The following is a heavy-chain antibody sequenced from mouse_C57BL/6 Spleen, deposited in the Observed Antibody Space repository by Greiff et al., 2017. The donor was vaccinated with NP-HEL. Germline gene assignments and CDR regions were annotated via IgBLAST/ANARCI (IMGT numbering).Heavy chain of an antibody. CDR1: GFTFTDYY. CDR2: IRNKANGYTT. Sequence: EVQLVESGGGLVQPGGSLSLSCAASGFTFTDYYMSWVRQPPGKALEWLGFIRNKANGYTTEYSASVKGRFTISRDNSQSILYLQMNALRAEDSATYYCARSYYYGSSPYYFDYRGHGTTLTVAS. D-gene: IGHD1-1*01. V-gene: IGHV7-3*01. CDR3: ARSYYYGSSPYYFDY. J-gene: IGHJ2*01.